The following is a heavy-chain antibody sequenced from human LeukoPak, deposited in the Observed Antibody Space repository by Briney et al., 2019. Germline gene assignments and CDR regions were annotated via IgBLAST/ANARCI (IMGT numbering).Heavy chain of an antibody. J-gene: IGHJ6*03. CDR2: IKSKTDGGTT. V-gene: IGHV3-15*01. CDR3: TTLYDILTGNYMDV. Sequence: GGSLRLSCAASGFTFSNAWMSWVRQAPGKGLEWVGRIKSKTDGGTTDYAAPVKGRFTISRDDSKNTLYLQMNSLKTEDTAVYYCTTLYDILTGNYMDVWGKGTTVTVSS. CDR1: GFTFSNAW. D-gene: IGHD3-9*01.